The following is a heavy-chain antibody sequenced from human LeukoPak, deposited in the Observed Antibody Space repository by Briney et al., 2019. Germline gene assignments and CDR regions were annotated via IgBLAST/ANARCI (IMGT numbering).Heavy chain of an antibody. Sequence: GGSLRLSCAASGFTVSSNYMSWVRQAPGKGLEWVSVIYSGGSTYYADSVKGRFTISRDNSKNTLYLQMNSLRAEDTAVYYCARGYSYAQYYFDYWGQGTLVTVSS. D-gene: IGHD5-18*01. CDR3: ARGYSYAQYYFDY. V-gene: IGHV3-53*01. CDR1: GFTVSSNY. CDR2: IYSGGST. J-gene: IGHJ4*02.